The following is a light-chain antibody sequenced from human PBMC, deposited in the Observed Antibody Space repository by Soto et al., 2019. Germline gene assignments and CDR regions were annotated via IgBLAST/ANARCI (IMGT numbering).Light chain of an antibody. V-gene: IGKV1-33*01. CDR2: AAS. CDR3: QHYDDLPWT. CDR1: KDIKNY. J-gene: IGKJ1*01. Sequence: DIQMTQSPSSLSASVGDKVTITCQASKDIKNYLNWYQQKPGKAPKLLIYAASFLETGVPSRLSGSGSGTDFTFTISSLHPEDIATYYCQHYDDLPWTFGQGTKVAIK.